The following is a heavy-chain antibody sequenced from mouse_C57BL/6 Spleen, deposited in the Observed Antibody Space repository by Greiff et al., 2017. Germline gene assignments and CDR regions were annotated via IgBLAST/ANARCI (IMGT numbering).Heavy chain of an antibody. D-gene: IGHD3-2*02. CDR3: ARSPDSSGYWFDY. CDR2: INPNNGGT. CDR1: GYTFTDYY. Sequence: EVQLQQSGPELVKPGASVKISCKASGYTFTDYYMNWVKQSHGKSLEWIGDINPNNGGTSYNQKFKGKATLTVDKSSSTAYMELRSLTSEDSAVYYCARSPDSSGYWFDYWGQGTTLTVSS. J-gene: IGHJ2*01. V-gene: IGHV1-26*01.